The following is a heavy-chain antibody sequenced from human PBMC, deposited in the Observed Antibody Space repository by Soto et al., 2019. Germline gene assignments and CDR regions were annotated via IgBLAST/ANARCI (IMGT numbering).Heavy chain of an antibody. CDR1: GFTLNNYA. V-gene: IGHV3-23*01. CDR3: AKVRLTDYLRYAPHL. J-gene: IGHJ3*01. CDR2: ISPNGDST. Sequence: HPGGSLRLSCAASGFTLNNYAMNWVRQAPGRGLEWVSIISPNGDSTYYADSVKGRFTISRDNSQNTVFLQMNSLRAEDTAIYFCAKVRLTDYLRYAPHLWGQGTLVTVSS. D-gene: IGHD2-8*01.